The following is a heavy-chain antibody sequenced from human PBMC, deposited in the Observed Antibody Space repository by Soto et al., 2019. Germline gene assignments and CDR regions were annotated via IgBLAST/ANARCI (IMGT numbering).Heavy chain of an antibody. CDR3: ARESLYCTNGVCHPAFDY. Sequence: GGSLRLSCAASGFTFSSYAMHWVRQAPGKGLEYVSAISSNGGSTYYANSVKGRFTISRDNSKNTLYLQMGSLRAEDMAVYYCARESLYCTNGVCHPAFDYWGQGTLVTVSS. CDR1: GFTFSSYA. D-gene: IGHD2-8*01. J-gene: IGHJ4*02. V-gene: IGHV3-64*01. CDR2: ISSNGGST.